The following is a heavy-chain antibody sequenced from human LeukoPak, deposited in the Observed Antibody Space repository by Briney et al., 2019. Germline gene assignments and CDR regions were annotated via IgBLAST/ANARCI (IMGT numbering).Heavy chain of an antibody. CDR2: INPNSGGT. J-gene: IGHJ5*02. D-gene: IGHD6-13*01. Sequence: ASVKVSCKASGYTFTGYYMHWVRQAPGQGLEWMGWINPNSGGTNYAQKFQGRVTMTRDTSISTAYMELSRLRSDDTAVYYCATSIAAVNNWFDPWGQGTLVTVSS. CDR3: ATSIAAVNNWFDP. V-gene: IGHV1-2*02. CDR1: GYTFTGYY.